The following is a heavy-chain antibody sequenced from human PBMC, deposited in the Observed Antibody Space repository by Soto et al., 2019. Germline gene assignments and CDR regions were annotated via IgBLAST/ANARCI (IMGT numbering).Heavy chain of an antibody. CDR3: ATRPDDPGSMNTFDI. CDR1: GYSFTNYW. V-gene: IGHV5-51*01. Sequence: PVESLNISFKGSGYSFTNYWIGWVRQMPGKGLEWLGIIYPGDSDTRYTPSFQGQVTISADKSISTAYLQWSSLQASDTAIYYCATRPDDPGSMNTFDIWAHGTMVTVSS. J-gene: IGHJ3*02. CDR2: IYPGDSDT. D-gene: IGHD2-8*01.